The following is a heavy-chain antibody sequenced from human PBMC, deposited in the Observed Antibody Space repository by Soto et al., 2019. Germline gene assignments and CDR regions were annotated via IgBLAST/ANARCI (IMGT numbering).Heavy chain of an antibody. J-gene: IGHJ4*02. CDR2: ISAYNGNT. D-gene: IGHD2-15*01. Sequence: ASVKVSCKASGYTFTSYGISWVRRAPGQGLEWMGWISAYNGNTNYAQKLQGRVTMTTDTSTSTAYMELRSLRSDDTAVYYCARNGYCSGGSLCPDEWGQGTLVTVSS. CDR3: ARNGYCSGGSLCPDE. V-gene: IGHV1-18*01. CDR1: GYTFTSYG.